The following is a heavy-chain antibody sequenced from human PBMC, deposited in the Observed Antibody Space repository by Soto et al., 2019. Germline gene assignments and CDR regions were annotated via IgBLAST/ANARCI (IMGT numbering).Heavy chain of an antibody. CDR3: ARYFLRGRFFDY. J-gene: IGHJ4*02. CDR2: IYYSGHT. D-gene: IGHD3-10*01. Sequence: XETLSLTCSVSDCSFNSSCCWGWLRQAPGKGLEWLGNIYYSGHTYYSPSLRSRFAMSVDTSKNQFSLTLTSVTAADTAVYYCARYFLRGRFFDYWGQGTLVTVSS. CDR1: DCSFNSSCC. V-gene: IGHV4-39*01.